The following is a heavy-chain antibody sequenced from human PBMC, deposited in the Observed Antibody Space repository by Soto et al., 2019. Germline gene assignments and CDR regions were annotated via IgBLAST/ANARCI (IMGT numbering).Heavy chain of an antibody. CDR3: AIEEQQLVRY. Sequence: PSETLSLTCTVSGGSISSGGYYWSWIRQHPGEGLEWIGYIYYSGSTYYNPSLKSRVTISVDTSKNQFSLKLSSVTAADTAVYYCAIEEQQLVRYWGQGTLVTVSS. V-gene: IGHV4-31*03. CDR1: GGSISSGGYY. D-gene: IGHD6-13*01. J-gene: IGHJ4*02. CDR2: IYYSGST.